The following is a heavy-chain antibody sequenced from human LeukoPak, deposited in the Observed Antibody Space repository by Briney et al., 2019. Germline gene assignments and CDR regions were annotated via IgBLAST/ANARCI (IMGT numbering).Heavy chain of an antibody. J-gene: IGHJ4*02. CDR1: GFTFSDYY. CDR3: ARDRHSGYSDY. D-gene: IGHD5-12*01. CDR2: ISSSGSTI. Sequence: GGSLRLSCAASGFTFSDYYMGWIRQAPGKGLEWLSYISSSGSTIYYADSVKGRFTISRDNAKNSLYLQMNSLRAEDTAVYYCARDRHSGYSDYWGQGTLVTVSS. V-gene: IGHV3-11*04.